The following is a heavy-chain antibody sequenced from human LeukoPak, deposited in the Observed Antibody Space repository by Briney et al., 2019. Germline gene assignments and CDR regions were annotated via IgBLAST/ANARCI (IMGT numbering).Heavy chain of an antibody. Sequence: PGGSLRLSCAASGFTFSSYEMNWVRQAPGKGLEWVSYISSSGSTIYYADSVKGRFTISRDNAKNSLYLQMNSPRAEDTAVYYCAELGITMIGDVWGKGTTVTISS. CDR2: ISSSGSTI. D-gene: IGHD3-10*02. CDR3: AELGITMIGDV. CDR1: GFTFSSYE. V-gene: IGHV3-48*03. J-gene: IGHJ6*04.